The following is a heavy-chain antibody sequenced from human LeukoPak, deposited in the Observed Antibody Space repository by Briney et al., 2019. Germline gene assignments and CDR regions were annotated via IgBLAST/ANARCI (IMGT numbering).Heavy chain of an antibody. Sequence: SETLSLTCTLPYGSISGYFWSWVRQTAGKGLEWIGRIDTSGSTNYNASLKSRVTMSVDTSKNQVSLKLTSVTAADTALYFCARDRRSATVNSYYYCYLDVWGKGTTVTVSS. CDR1: YGSISGYF. D-gene: IGHD4-11*01. J-gene: IGHJ6*03. V-gene: IGHV4-4*07. CDR3: ARDRRSATVNSYYYCYLDV. CDR2: IDTSGST.